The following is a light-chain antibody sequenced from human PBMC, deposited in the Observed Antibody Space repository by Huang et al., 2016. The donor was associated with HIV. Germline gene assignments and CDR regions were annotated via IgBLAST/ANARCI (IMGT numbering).Light chain of an antibody. Sequence: DIQMTQSTSSLSASGGDRVTITCRASQSMGSYLNWYQQKPGKAPKLLIYATSSFQSGVPSRFSGSGSGTDFTLTISSLQPEDFASYFCQQTNSAPLTFGGGTKVEIK. CDR3: QQTNSAPLT. CDR2: ATS. V-gene: IGKV1-39*01. CDR1: QSMGSY. J-gene: IGKJ4*01.